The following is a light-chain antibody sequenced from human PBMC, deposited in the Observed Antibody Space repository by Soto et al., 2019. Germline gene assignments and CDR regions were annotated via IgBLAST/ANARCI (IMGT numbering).Light chain of an antibody. J-gene: IGKJ4*01. V-gene: IGKV3-20*01. CDR2: GAS. CDR3: QQYGSSTPLT. Sequence: EIVLTQSPGTLSLSPGESATLSCRASQSVWNNYLAWYQQKPGQAPRLLISGASRRASGIPDRFSGSGSGTDFTLTIARLELEDFAVYYCQQYGSSTPLTFGGGTMVEI. CDR1: QSVWNNY.